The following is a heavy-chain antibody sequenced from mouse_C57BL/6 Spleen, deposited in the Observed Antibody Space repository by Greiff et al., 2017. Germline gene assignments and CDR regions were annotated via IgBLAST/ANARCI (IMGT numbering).Heavy chain of an antibody. CDR3: ARSVYGRLAWFAY. CDR2: IYPRDGST. J-gene: IGHJ3*01. D-gene: IGHD2-1*01. Sequence: QVQLQQSGPELVKPGASVKLSCKASGYTFTSYDIHWVKQRPGQGLEWIGWIYPRDGSTKYNEKFKGKATLTVDTSSSTAYMELHSLKSEDSAVYFCARSVYGRLAWFAYWGQGTLVTVSA. CDR1: GYTFTSYD. V-gene: IGHV1-85*01.